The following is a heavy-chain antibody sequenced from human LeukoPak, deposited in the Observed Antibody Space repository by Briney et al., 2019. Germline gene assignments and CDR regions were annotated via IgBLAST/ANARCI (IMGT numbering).Heavy chain of an antibody. CDR3: ARRGGDGYNPGAFDI. CDR1: GYSFTSYW. Sequence: GESLKISFKGSGYSFTSYWIGWVRRMPGKGVEWMGIIYPGDSDTRYSPSFQGQVTISADKSISTAYLQWSSLKASDTAMYYCARRGGDGYNPGAFDIWGQGTMVTVSS. CDR2: IYPGDSDT. J-gene: IGHJ3*02. V-gene: IGHV5-51*01. D-gene: IGHD5-24*01.